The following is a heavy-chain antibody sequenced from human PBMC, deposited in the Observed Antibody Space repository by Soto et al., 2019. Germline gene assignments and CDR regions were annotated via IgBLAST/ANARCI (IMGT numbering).Heavy chain of an antibody. V-gene: IGHV4-59*01. CDR2: IYYSGST. D-gene: IGHD6-13*01. CDR3: ARFYSSSWYDGNWFDP. J-gene: IGHJ5*02. Sequence: GKGLEWIGYIYYSGSTNYNPSLKSRVTISVDTSKNQFSLKLSSVTAADTAVYYCARFYSSSWYDGNWFDPWGQGTLVTVSS.